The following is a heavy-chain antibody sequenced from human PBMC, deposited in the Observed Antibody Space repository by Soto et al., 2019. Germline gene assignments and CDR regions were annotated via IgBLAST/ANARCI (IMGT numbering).Heavy chain of an antibody. V-gene: IGHV4-59*08. D-gene: IGHD4-17*01. J-gene: IGHJ4*02. Sequence: PSETLSLTCTVSGFSISSYYWSLIRQPPGKGLEWIGYSYYTGSTNYNPSLKSRVTISVDTSKNQFSLKLGSVTAADTAVYYCARHETLHGDYDHWGQGTLVTVS. CDR1: GFSISSYY. CDR2: SYYTGST. CDR3: ARHETLHGDYDH.